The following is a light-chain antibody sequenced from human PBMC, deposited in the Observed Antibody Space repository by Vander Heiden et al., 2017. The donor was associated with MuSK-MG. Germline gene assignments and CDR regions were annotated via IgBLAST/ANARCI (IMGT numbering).Light chain of an antibody. CDR3: QQTEGSAQT. Sequence: DIRMTQSPSSLSASVGDKVTITCRPSQSIPSYLNWYQQRPGKAPKLLIYGASRLQSGVPSRFSGSGSGTDFTLTSRGLDPEDFATYFCQQTEGSAQTFGQGTKVDVK. CDR1: QSIPSY. J-gene: IGKJ1*01. V-gene: IGKV1-39*01. CDR2: GAS.